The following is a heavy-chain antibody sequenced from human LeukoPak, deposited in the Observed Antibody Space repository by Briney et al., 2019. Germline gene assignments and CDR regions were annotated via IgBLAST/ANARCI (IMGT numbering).Heavy chain of an antibody. D-gene: IGHD6-13*01. J-gene: IGHJ3*02. CDR2: INSSSSTI. CDR3: ARVSRIAAAGHNAFDI. Sequence: GGSLRLSCAASGFTFSSYGMNWVRQAPGKGLEWVSYINSSSSTIYYADSVKGRFTISRDNAKNSLYLQMNSLRAEDTAVYYCARVSRIAAAGHNAFDIWGQGTMVTVSS. V-gene: IGHV3-48*04. CDR1: GFTFSSYG.